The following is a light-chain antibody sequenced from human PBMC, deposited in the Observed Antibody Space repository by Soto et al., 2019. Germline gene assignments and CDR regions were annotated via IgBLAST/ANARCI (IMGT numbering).Light chain of an antibody. CDR2: AVS. CDR3: ISYTDRQSYL. Sequence: QSALTQPASVSGTPEQSITISCSGTSSDIGGYDHVAWYQQFPGKSPKLIIYAVSDRPSGVSDRFSGSKSGISASLTISGLQTEDEADYYCISYTDRQSYLFGTGTKVTVL. J-gene: IGLJ1*01. CDR1: SSDIGGYDH. V-gene: IGLV2-14*03.